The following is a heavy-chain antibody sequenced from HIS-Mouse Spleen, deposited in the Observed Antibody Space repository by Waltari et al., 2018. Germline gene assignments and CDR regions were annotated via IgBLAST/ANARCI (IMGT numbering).Heavy chain of an antibody. CDR1: GGSISSYY. CDR2: YYSGST. J-gene: IGHJ2*01. CDR3: ARASRDLLLPRYFDL. V-gene: IGHV4-59*01. Sequence: QVQLQESGPGLVKPSETLSLTCTVSGGSISSYYWSWIRQPPGKGLEWIGYYSGSTNYNPSLKGRVTISVDPSKNPFSLKLSSVTAADTAVYYCARASRDLLLPRYFDLWGRGTLVTVSS.